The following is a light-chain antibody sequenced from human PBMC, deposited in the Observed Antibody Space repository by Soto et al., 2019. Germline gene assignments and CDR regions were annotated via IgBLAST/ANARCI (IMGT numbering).Light chain of an antibody. Sequence: EIVLTQSPGTLSLSPGERATLPCRASQSVKSSYLAWYQQTPGQAPRLLIYGASTRATGIPVTFSGSASGTEFTLSISRLQSEDYTVYYCQQYNKWPLTFGQGTKVDIK. CDR3: QQYNKWPLT. J-gene: IGKJ1*01. V-gene: IGKV3-15*01. CDR1: QSVKSSY. CDR2: GAS.